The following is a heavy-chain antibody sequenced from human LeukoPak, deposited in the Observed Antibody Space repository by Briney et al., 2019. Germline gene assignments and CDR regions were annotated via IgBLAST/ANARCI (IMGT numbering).Heavy chain of an antibody. CDR3: AKDPGGGRFLEWLFNIDY. CDR2: ISWDGGST. CDR1: GFTFDDYA. Sequence: GGSLRLSCAASGFTFDDYAMHWVRQAPGKGLEWVSLISWDGGSTYYADSVKGRFTISRDNSKNSLYLQMNSLRAEDTALYYCAKDPGGGRFLEWLFNIDYWGQGTLVTVSS. J-gene: IGHJ4*02. D-gene: IGHD3-3*01. V-gene: IGHV3-43D*04.